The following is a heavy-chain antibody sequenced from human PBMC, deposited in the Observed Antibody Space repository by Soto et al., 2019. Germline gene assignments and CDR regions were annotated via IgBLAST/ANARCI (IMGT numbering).Heavy chain of an antibody. J-gene: IGHJ5*02. D-gene: IGHD6-13*01. Sequence: ASVKVSCKASGYTFTRYGIHWVSQAPGQRLEWMGWINAANGDTKYSPKFQGRVTTTRDTSASTAYMELSSLRSEDTAVYYCVRRHVSATGIDWFDPWGQGTLVTVSS. CDR2: INAANGDT. CDR1: GYTFTRYG. V-gene: IGHV1-3*01. CDR3: VRRHVSATGIDWFDP.